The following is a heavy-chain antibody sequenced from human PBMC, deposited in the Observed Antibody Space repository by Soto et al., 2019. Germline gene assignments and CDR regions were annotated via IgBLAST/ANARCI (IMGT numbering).Heavy chain of an antibody. CDR2: ISHDGINK. V-gene: IGHV3-30-3*01. Sequence: QVRLVESGGGVVQPGRSLRLSCTASGFSISSYAMYWFRQPPGKGLEWVAVISHDGINKHYADSVKGRVTVSRDNSNHSLELQLNSLRGEDTAMYYCARDMYSSDYFVKWFEPWGEGTLVTVSS. J-gene: IGHJ5*02. D-gene: IGHD6-19*01. CDR1: GFSISSYA. CDR3: ARDMYSSDYFVKWFEP.